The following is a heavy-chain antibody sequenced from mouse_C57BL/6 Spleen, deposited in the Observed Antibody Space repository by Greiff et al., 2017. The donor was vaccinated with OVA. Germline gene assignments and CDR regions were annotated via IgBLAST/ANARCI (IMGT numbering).Heavy chain of an antibody. J-gene: IGHJ2*01. CDR2: IYPGNGDT. CDR3: ARSRYYGSSHYFDY. V-gene: IGHV1-12*01. D-gene: IGHD1-1*01. CDR1: GYTFTSYN. Sequence: LQQSGAELVRPGASVKMSCKASGYTFTSYNMHWVKQTPRQGLEWIGAIYPGNGDTSYNQKFKGKATLTVDKSSSTAYMQLSSLTSEDSAVYFCARSRYYGSSHYFDYWGQGTTLTVSS.